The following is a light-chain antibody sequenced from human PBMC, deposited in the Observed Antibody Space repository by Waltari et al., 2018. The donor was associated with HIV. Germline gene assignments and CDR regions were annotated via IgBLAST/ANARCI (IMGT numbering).Light chain of an antibody. V-gene: IGKV3-11*01. CDR2: DAS. Sequence: EIVLTQSPATLSLSPGARATLSCRASQSVSTFLAWYQLKPGQAPRLLSYDASIRATGIPASFSGCGSGTDCTLTISSLEPEDFAVYYGQQRDNWPPAPTFGGGTKVEI. CDR1: QSVSTF. CDR3: QQRDNWPPAPT. J-gene: IGKJ4*01.